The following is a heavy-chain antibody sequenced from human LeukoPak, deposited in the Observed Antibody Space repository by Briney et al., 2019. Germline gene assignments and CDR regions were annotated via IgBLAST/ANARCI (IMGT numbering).Heavy chain of an antibody. CDR1: GFTFSSYA. Sequence: PGGSLRLSCAASGFTFSSYAMRWVRQAPGKGLEWVSSISGSGGSTYYADSVKGRFTISRDNSKNTLYLQMNSLRAEDTAVYYCAKVLEYCSGGSCSYYFDYWGQGTLVTVSS. CDR3: AKVLEYCSGGSCSYYFDY. CDR2: ISGSGGST. D-gene: IGHD2-15*01. V-gene: IGHV3-23*01. J-gene: IGHJ4*02.